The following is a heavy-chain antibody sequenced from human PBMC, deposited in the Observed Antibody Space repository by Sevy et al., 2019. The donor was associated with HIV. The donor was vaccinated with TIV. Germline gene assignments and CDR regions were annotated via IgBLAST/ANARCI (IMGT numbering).Heavy chain of an antibody. CDR3: ARLEYSSSPLYNWFDP. D-gene: IGHD6-6*01. Sequence: SETLSLTCAVYGGSFSGYYWSWIRQPPGKGLEWIGEINHSGSTNYNPSLKSRVTISVDTSKNQFSRKLSSVTAADTAVYYCARLEYSSSPLYNWFDPWGQGTLVTVSS. CDR2: INHSGST. CDR1: GGSFSGYY. J-gene: IGHJ5*02. V-gene: IGHV4-34*01.